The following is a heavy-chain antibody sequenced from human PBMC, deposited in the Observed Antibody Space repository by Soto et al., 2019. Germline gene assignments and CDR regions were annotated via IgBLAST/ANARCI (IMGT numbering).Heavy chain of an antibody. CDR2: ISYDGSDK. V-gene: IGHV3-30*18. Sequence: GGSLRLSCAASGFSFSRYAIHWVRQAPGKGLELVAVISYDGSDKFYGDSVRGRFTVSRDNSKNTLYLQMNSLRADDTVVYFCEKDGEGWIWGTYEAVWGKGTTVIVSS. CDR3: EKDGEGWIWGTYEAV. D-gene: IGHD3-16*01. CDR1: GFSFSRYA. J-gene: IGHJ6*04.